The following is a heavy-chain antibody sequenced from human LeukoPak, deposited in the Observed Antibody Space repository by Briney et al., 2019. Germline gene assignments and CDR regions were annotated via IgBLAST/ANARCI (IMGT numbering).Heavy chain of an antibody. CDR3: ALFTGSSSENY. CDR2: VYWDDDK. CDR1: GFSLSTSGVG. V-gene: IGHV2-5*02. Sequence: SGPTLVKPTQTLTLTCTFSGFSLSTSGVGVGWIRQPPGKALEWLALVYWDDDKRYSPSLNSRLTIAKDTSKNQVVLTMTNMDPVDTATYYCALFTGSSSENYWGQGTLVTVSS. D-gene: IGHD1-26*01. J-gene: IGHJ4*02.